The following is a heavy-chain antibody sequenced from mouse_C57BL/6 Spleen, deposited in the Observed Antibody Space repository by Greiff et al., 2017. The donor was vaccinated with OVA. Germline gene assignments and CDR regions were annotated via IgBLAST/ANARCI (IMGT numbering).Heavy chain of an antibody. CDR2: IHPNSGST. V-gene: IGHV1-64*01. D-gene: IGHD1-1*01. CDR1: GYTFTSYW. Sequence: VQLKQPGAELVKPGASVKLSCKASGYTFTSYWMHWVKQRPGQGLEWIGMIHPNSGSTNYNEKFKSKATLTVDKSSSTAYMQLSSLTSEDSAVYYCAREITTVVANFDYWGQGTTLTVSS. CDR3: AREITTVVANFDY. J-gene: IGHJ2*01.